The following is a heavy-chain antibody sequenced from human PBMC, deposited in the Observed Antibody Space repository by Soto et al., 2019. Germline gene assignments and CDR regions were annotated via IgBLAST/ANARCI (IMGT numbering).Heavy chain of an antibody. CDR3: ARSGTGYVWGSYRAPGAFDI. D-gene: IGHD3-16*02. CDR1: GYTFTGYY. J-gene: IGHJ3*02. Sequence: ASVKVSCKASGYTFTGYYMHWVRQAPGQGLEWMGWINPNSGGTNYAQKFQGRVTMTRDTSISTAYMELSRLRSDDTAVYYGARSGTGYVWGSYRAPGAFDIWGQGTMVTVSS. V-gene: IGHV1-2*02. CDR2: INPNSGGT.